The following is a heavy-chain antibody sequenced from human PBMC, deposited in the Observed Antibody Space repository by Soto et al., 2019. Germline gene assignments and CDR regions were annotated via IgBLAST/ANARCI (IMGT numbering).Heavy chain of an antibody. J-gene: IGHJ6*02. Sequence: GGSLRLCCAASGLTFSSYSMNWVRQAPGKGLEWVSYISSSSSTIYYADSVKGRFTISRDNAKNSLYLQMNSLRAEDTAVYYCAGGEESRYYYYGMDVWGQGTTDTVSS. V-gene: IGHV3-48*01. CDR2: ISSSSSTI. CDR1: GLTFSSYS. CDR3: AGGEESRYYYYGMDV.